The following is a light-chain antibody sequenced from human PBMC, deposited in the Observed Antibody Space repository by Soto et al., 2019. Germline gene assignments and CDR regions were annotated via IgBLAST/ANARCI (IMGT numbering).Light chain of an antibody. CDR3: QQYYATPYS. CDR1: QSVLYSSNNKNY. V-gene: IGKV4-1*01. J-gene: IGKJ2*03. CDR2: WAS. Sequence: DIVMTQSPDSLVVSLGERATITCKSSQSVLYSSNNKNYLAWYQQKPGQSPKLLIYWASSRESGVPDRFSGSGSGTDFTLTISSLQAEDVAVYYGQQYYATPYSFGQGTKLE.